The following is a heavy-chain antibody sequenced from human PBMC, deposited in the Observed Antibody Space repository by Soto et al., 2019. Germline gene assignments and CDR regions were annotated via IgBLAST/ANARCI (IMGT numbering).Heavy chain of an antibody. V-gene: IGHV4-39*01. J-gene: IGHJ4*02. Sequence: SETLSLTCTVSGGSISSSSYYWGWIRQPPGKGLEWIGSIYYSGSTYYTPSLKSRVTISVDTSKNQFSLKLSSVTAADTAVYYCARRRPGGLRYFDWLLHFDYWGQGTLVTVSS. CDR1: GGSISSSSYY. CDR2: IYYSGST. D-gene: IGHD3-9*01. CDR3: ARRRPGGLRYFDWLLHFDY.